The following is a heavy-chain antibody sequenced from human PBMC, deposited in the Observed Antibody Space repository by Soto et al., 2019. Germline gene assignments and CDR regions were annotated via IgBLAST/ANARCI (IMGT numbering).Heavy chain of an antibody. CDR1: GGSISSSRYY. J-gene: IGHJ4*02. CDR3: ARRSDFWSSYYFDY. V-gene: IGHV4-39*01. CDR2: IYYSGST. D-gene: IGHD3-3*01. Sequence: PSETLPLTCTVSGGSISSSRYYGGWICAPPGKGLEWIGSIYYSGSTYYNPSLKSRVTISVDTSKNQFSLKLSSVTAADTAVYYCARRSDFWSSYYFDYWGQGTLVTVS.